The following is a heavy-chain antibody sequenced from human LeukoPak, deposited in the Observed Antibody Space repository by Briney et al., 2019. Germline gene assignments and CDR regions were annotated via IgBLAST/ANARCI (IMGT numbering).Heavy chain of an antibody. CDR3: ARGIWSATRASYYMDV. CDR2: IIPIFGTA. Sequence: GASVKVSCKASGGTFSSYAINWVRQAPGQGLEWMGGIIPIFGTANYAQKFQGRVTITADKSTSTAYMEFSSLRSEDMAVYYCARGIWSATRASYYMDVWGKGTTVTVSS. V-gene: IGHV1-69*06. CDR1: GGTFSSYA. J-gene: IGHJ6*03. D-gene: IGHD3-3*01.